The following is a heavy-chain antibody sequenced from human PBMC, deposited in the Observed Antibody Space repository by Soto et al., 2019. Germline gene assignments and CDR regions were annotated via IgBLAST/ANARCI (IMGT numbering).Heavy chain of an antibody. Sequence: SVKVSCKASGGTFSSYAISWVRQAPGQGLEWMGGIIPIFGTANYAQKFQGRVTITADESTSTAYMELSSLRSEDTAVYYCARELEYSSSNDALDIWGQGTMVTVSS. CDR1: GGTFSSYA. V-gene: IGHV1-69*13. D-gene: IGHD6-6*01. CDR3: ARELEYSSSNDALDI. J-gene: IGHJ3*02. CDR2: IIPIFGTA.